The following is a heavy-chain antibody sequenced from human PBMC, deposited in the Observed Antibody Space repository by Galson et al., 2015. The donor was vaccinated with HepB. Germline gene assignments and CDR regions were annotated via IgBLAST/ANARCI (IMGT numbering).Heavy chain of an antibody. V-gene: IGHV3-15*01. CDR1: GFTFQNAW. J-gene: IGHJ4*02. CDR2: VKGKPDGETT. Sequence: SLRLSCAASGFTFQNAWMTWVRQAPGKGLEWVGRVKGKPDGETTAYAEPVRGRFTISRDDSKQTSSLQMDSLKTDDTALYYCNTGSFWGRGTLVIVSS. CDR3: NTGSF.